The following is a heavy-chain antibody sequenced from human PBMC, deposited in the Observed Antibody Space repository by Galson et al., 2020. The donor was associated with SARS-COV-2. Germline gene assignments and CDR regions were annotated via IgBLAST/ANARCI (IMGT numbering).Heavy chain of an antibody. J-gene: IGHJ6*02. CDR2: IYTSGST. Sequence: SETLSLTCTVSGGSISSGSYYWSWIRQPAGKGLEWIGRIYTSGSTNYNPSLNSRVTISVDTSKNQFSLKLSSVTAADTAEYYCASTPRMITFGVFIVIPYYYGMDVWGQGTTVTVFS. CDR3: ASTPRMITFGVFIVIPYYYGMDV. V-gene: IGHV4-61*02. D-gene: IGHD3-16*02. CDR1: GGSISSGSYY.